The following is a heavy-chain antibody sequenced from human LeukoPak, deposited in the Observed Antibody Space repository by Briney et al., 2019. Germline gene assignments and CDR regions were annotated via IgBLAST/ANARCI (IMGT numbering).Heavy chain of an antibody. J-gene: IGHJ6*02. CDR3: ARDPSAMVRGVIIYGMDV. CDR1: GYIFTGYQ. CDR2: INPSSGGT. Sequence: ASVKVSCKASGYIFTGYQMNWVRQAPGQGLEWMGWINPSSGGTNYSQKFQGRVTMGRDTTISTAYMELSRLTSDDTAVYYCARDPSAMVRGVIIYGMDVWGQGTTVTVSS. V-gene: IGHV1-2*02. D-gene: IGHD3-10*01.